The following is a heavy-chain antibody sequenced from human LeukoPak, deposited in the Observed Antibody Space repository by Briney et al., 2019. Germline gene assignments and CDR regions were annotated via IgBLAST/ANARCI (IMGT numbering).Heavy chain of an antibody. CDR2: IIPIFGTA. V-gene: IGHV1-69*13. Sequence: GASVKVSCKASGGTFSSYAISWVRQAPGQGLEWMGGIIPIFGTANYAQKFQGRATITADESTSTAYMELSSLRSEDTAVYYCARSLPDCTNGVCYKDYYYYMDVWGKGTTVTVSS. D-gene: IGHD2-8*01. J-gene: IGHJ6*03. CDR1: GGTFSSYA. CDR3: ARSLPDCTNGVCYKDYYYYMDV.